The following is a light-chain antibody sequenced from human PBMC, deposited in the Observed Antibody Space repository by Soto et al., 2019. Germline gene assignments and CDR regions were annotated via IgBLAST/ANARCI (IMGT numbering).Light chain of an antibody. J-gene: IGKJ4*01. V-gene: IGKV3-20*01. CDR3: QQYAFSLT. CDR2: GAS. Sequence: EIVLTQSPGTLSLSPGERATLSCRASQSVSSSYLAWYQQKPGQAPRLLIYGASSRATGIPDRFSGSGSGTDFTLTSSRLEPEDFAVYYCQQYAFSLTFGGGTKVEIK. CDR1: QSVSSSY.